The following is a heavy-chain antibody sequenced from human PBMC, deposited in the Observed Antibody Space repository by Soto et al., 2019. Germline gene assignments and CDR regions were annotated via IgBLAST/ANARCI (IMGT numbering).Heavy chain of an antibody. J-gene: IGHJ2*01. V-gene: IGHV3-30*03. CDR3: ARRGGASNWYFAP. CDR1: GVTFKDYG. D-gene: IGHD3-16*01. CDR2: ISYDGKQT. Sequence: GGPLRLSCGAPGVTFKDYGMHWVRQAPGKGLEWVAVISYDGKQTYYADSVKGRFTISKDKSKRTLFLQMNSLRVDGTAVYYCARRGGASNWYFAPWGRGTLVPVS.